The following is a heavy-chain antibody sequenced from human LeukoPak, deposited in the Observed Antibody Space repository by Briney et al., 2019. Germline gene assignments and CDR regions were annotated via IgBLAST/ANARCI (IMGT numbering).Heavy chain of an antibody. CDR1: GYSFTTHW. J-gene: IGHJ5*02. V-gene: IGHV5-51*01. Sequence: GESLKISCMGSGYSFTTHWVGWVRQMPGKGLELMGIIYPGGSDIRYSPSFQGQVTISADKSISTAYLQWSSLKASDTAMYYCARLPYCGGDCYPNWFDPWGQGTLVSVSS. D-gene: IGHD2-21*02. CDR2: IYPGGSDI. CDR3: ARLPYCGGDCYPNWFDP.